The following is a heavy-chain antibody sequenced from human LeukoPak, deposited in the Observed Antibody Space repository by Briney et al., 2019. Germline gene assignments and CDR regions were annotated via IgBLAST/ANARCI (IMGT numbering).Heavy chain of an antibody. V-gene: IGHV1-46*01. CDR2: INPRGGST. CDR3: ARGQNYGDYVHTYYYYGMDV. Sequence: VASVTVSCKASGYTFTSYYMHWVRQAPGQGLEWLRIINPRGGSTSYAQKFQGRVTMTRDTSTSTVYMELSSLRSEDTAVYYCARGQNYGDYVHTYYYYGMDVWGQGTTVTVSS. D-gene: IGHD4-17*01. J-gene: IGHJ6*02. CDR1: GYTFTSYY.